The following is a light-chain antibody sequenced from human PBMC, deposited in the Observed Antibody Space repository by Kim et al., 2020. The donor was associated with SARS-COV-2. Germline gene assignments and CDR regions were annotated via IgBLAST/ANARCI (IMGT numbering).Light chain of an antibody. Sequence: RATISCKSSQSVLYSSNNKNYLAWYQQKPGQPPKLLIHWASTRESGVPDRFSGSGSGTDFTLTISSLQAEDVAVYYCQQYFSLPLTFGGGTKVEI. CDR1: QSVLYSSNNKNY. J-gene: IGKJ4*01. V-gene: IGKV4-1*01. CDR3: QQYFSLPLT. CDR2: WAS.